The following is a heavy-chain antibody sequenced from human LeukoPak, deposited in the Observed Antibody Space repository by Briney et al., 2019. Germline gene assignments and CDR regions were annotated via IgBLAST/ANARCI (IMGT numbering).Heavy chain of an antibody. J-gene: IGHJ4*02. D-gene: IGHD3-10*02. CDR2: ISAYNGNT. V-gene: IGHV1-18*01. CDR1: GYTFTCYG. Sequence: ASVKVSCKASGYTFTCYGISWVRQAPGQGLEWMGWISAYNGNTNYAQKLQGRVTMTTDTSTSTACMELRSLRSDDTAVYYCARIVRGVIIAIDYWGQGALVTVSS. CDR3: ARIVRGVIIAIDY.